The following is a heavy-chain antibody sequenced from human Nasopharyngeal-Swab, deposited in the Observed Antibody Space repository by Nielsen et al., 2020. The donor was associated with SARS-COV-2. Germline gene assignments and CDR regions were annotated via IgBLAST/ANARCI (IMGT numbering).Heavy chain of an antibody. J-gene: IGHJ5*02. V-gene: IGHV4-59*11. CDR3: ARSRHFGRFHSPDDP. CDR2: ISNLGGT. CDR1: GASIDSHP. Sequence: SETLSLTCTISGASIDSHPWSWIRQPPGRGLEWIGYISNLGGTNFNPSLKSRVIMSIDTSKNQLSLKLISVTSADTAIYYCARSRHFGRFHSPDDPWGQGTLVTVSS. D-gene: IGHD3-10*01.